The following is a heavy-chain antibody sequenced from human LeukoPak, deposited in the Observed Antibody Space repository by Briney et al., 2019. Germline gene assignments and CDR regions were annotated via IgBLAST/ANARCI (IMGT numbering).Heavy chain of an antibody. CDR1: GGSISSNSYY. D-gene: IGHD5-18*01. J-gene: IGHJ4*02. Sequence: PSETLSLTCTVAGGSISSNSYYWGWIRQPAGKGLEWIGRIYTSGSTNYNPSLKSRVTISVDTSKNQFSLKLSSVTAADTAVYYCAREAAWIQLWLYYFDYWGQGTLVTVSS. CDR2: IYTSGST. CDR3: AREAAWIQLWLYYFDY. V-gene: IGHV4-61*02.